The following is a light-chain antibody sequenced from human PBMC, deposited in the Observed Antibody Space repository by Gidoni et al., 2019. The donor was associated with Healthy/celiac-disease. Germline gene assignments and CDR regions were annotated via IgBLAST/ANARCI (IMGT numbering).Light chain of an antibody. CDR2: EGS. CDR3: CSYAGSSSFVV. J-gene: IGLJ2*01. CDR1: SSDVVSDNL. V-gene: IGLV2-23*03. Sequence: QSALTQHASVAGYTGQAITLSCTGTSSDVVSDNLVSWYPQHPGNAPKLMIYEGSTRPSGVSTLFSGSNSGNTASLTISGLQAEDASYYSCCSYAGSSSFVVFGGGTKLTVL.